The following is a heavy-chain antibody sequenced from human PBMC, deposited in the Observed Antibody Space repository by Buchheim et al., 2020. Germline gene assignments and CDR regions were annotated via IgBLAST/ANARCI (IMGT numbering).Heavy chain of an antibody. CDR1: GFTFSNAW. CDR3: TTTELGYCTNGVCYNEHGMDV. J-gene: IGHJ6*02. V-gene: IGHV3-15*01. CDR2: INSKTDGRTT. D-gene: IGHD2-8*01. Sequence: EVQLVESGGGLVKPGGSLRLSCAASGFTFSNAWMSWVRQAPGKGLEWVGRINSKTDGRTTDYAAPVKGRFTISRDDSDNTLYLQMNSLKTEDTAVYYCTTTELGYCTNGVCYNEHGMDVWGQGTT.